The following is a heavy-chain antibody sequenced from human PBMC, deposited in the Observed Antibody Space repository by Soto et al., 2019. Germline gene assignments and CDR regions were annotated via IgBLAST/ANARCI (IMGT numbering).Heavy chain of an antibody. V-gene: IGHV3-30*18. CDR3: AKDKGIVGATPHY. Sequence: QVQLVESGGGVVKPGRSLRLSCAASGFTFSSYGMHWVRQAPGKGLEWGAVISYDGSNKYYADSVKGRFTISRDNSKNTLYLQMNSLRAEDTAVYYCAKDKGIVGATPHYWGQGTLVTVSS. CDR2: ISYDGSNK. D-gene: IGHD1-26*01. J-gene: IGHJ4*02. CDR1: GFTFSSYG.